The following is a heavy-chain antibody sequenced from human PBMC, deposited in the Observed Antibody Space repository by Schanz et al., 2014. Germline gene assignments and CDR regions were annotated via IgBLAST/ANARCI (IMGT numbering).Heavy chain of an antibody. CDR1: GFTFSSYL. D-gene: IGHD3-10*01. Sequence: EVQLVESGGGLVQPGGSLTLSCAASGFTFSSYLMSWVRQAPGKGLEWVSGIGGSGGSTDYADSVKGRFTISRDNSKNTLYLQMNSLRAEDTAVYYCARDLARYYYGSGTDYWGQGTLVTVSS. J-gene: IGHJ4*02. CDR2: IGGSGGST. V-gene: IGHV3-23*04. CDR3: ARDLARYYYGSGTDY.